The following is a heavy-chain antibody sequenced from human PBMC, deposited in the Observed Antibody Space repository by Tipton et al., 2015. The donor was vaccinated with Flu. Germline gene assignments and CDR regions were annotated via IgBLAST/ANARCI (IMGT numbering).Heavy chain of an antibody. CDR2: IFHTGST. CDR1: GDSISSDYY. CDR3: ARRDYSNYVSDPKNCFDP. D-gene: IGHD4-11*01. Sequence: TLSLTCTISGDSISSDYYWGWIRQPPGKGLEWIGNIFHTGSTYHNPSLKSRVTISINTSKNQFSLKVFSVTAADTAEYHCARRDYSNYVSDPKNCFDPWGEGILVTVSS. V-gene: IGHV4-38-2*02. J-gene: IGHJ5*02.